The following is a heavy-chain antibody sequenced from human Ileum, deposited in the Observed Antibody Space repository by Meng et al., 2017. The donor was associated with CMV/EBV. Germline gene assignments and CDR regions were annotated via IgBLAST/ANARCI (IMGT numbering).Heavy chain of an antibody. J-gene: IGHJ6*01. CDR2: ISNSGGRT. D-gene: IGHD3-22*01. CDR1: GFTFSTYA. V-gene: IGHV3-23*01. Sequence: GESLKISCAASGFTFSTYAMNWVRQAPGKGLEWVSGISNSGGRTYYADSVKGRFTISRDNAKISLYLQMNSLRAEDTGVYYCAKGGGWYYYDSRLGNGIDYWGQG. CDR3: AKGGGWYYYDSRLGNGIDY.